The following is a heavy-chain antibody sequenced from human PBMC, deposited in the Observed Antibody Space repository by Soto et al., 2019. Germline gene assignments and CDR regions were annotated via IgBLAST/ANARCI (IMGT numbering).Heavy chain of an antibody. Sequence: QVQLVESGGGVVQPGRSLRLSCAASGFTFSSYGMHWVRQAPGKGLEWVAVISYAGSNEYYADSVKGRFTLSRDNSKNTLYLQMNSLRAEDTAMYYCAKDSTTLPAPSPYCRGGSCYPLRNYHYYGLDVWGQGTTVTVSS. CDR3: AKDSTTLPAPSPYCRGGSCYPLRNYHYYGLDV. V-gene: IGHV3-30*18. CDR2: ISYAGSNE. J-gene: IGHJ6*02. CDR1: GFTFSSYG. D-gene: IGHD2-15*01.